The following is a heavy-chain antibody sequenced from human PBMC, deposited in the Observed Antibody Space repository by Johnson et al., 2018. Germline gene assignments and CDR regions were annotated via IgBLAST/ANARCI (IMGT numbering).Heavy chain of an antibody. CDR2: IIPIFGTA. CDR3: ARDRYSSGWALPPHAAYYYYYGMDV. Sequence: QVQLVQSGAEVKKPGSSVKVSCKASGGTFSSYAISWVRQAPGQGLEWMGGIIPIFGTANYAQKFQGRVTITADESTSTAYMELSSLRSEDTAVYYCARDRYSSGWALPPHAAYYYYYGMDVWGQGTTVTVSS. J-gene: IGHJ6*02. V-gene: IGHV1-69*01. D-gene: IGHD6-25*01. CDR1: GGTFSSYA.